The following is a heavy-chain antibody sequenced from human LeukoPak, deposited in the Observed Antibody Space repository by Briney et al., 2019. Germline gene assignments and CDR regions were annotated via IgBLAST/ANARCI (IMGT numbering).Heavy chain of an antibody. CDR3: AKKVITYYYGMDV. V-gene: IGHV3-23*01. Sequence: GSLRLSCAASGFTFSNYAMSWVRQAPGKGLEWVSGISGSGGATYYADSVKGRFTISRDNSKNTLYLQMSGLRAEDTAVYYCAKKVITYYYGMDVWGQGTTVTVS. J-gene: IGHJ6*02. D-gene: IGHD2-21*01. CDR1: GFTFSNYA. CDR2: ISGSGGAT.